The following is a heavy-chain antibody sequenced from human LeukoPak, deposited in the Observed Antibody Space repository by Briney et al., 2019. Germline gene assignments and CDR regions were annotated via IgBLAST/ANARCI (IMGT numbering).Heavy chain of an antibody. CDR3: ARGRSNSVAGTFFWFDP. J-gene: IGHJ5*02. CDR1: GGSISSSSYY. D-gene: IGHD6-19*01. Sequence: SETLSLTCTVSGGSISSSSYYWGWIRQPPGKGLEWIGSIYYSGSTYYNPSLKSRVTMSVDTSKNQFSLKLSSVTAADTAVYYCARGRSNSVAGTFFWFDPWGQGTLVTVSS. CDR2: IYYSGST. V-gene: IGHV4-39*07.